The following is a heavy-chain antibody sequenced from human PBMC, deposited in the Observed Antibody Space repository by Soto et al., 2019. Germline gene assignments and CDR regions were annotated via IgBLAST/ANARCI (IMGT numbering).Heavy chain of an antibody. CDR2: INPSGGST. Sequence: ASVKVSCKASGYTFTSYYMHWVRQAPGQGLEWMGIINPSGGSTSYAQKFQGRITMTRDTSTSTVYMELSSLRSEDTAVYYCARDPLYYDILTGPAYYYYYGLDVWGQGTTVTVSS. J-gene: IGHJ6*02. CDR3: ARDPLYYDILTGPAYYYYYGLDV. V-gene: IGHV1-46*01. CDR1: GYTFTSYY. D-gene: IGHD3-9*01.